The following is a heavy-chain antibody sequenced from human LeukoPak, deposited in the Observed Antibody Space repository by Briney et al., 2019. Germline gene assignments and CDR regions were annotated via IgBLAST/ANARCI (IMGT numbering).Heavy chain of an antibody. CDR3: AKETRPHSAYARNWFDP. D-gene: IGHD5-12*01. J-gene: IGHJ5*02. Sequence: PGGSLRLSCAASGFPFSSYAMSWVRQAPGKGLEWVSSISGSGDSAYDADSVKGRFTISRDNSKNTLYLQMNSLRAEDTALYYCAKETRPHSAYARNWFDPWGQGTLVTVSS. CDR2: ISGSGDSA. V-gene: IGHV3-23*01. CDR1: GFPFSSYA.